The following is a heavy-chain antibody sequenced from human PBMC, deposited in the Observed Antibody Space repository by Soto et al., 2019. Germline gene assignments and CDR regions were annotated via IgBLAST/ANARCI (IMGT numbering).Heavy chain of an antibody. J-gene: IGHJ4*02. CDR3: ARGIRGCSGGSCHWRNFDY. Sequence: SETLSLTCTVSGGSISSSSYYWGWIRQPPGKGLEWIGSIYYSGSTYYNPSLKCRVTISVDTSKNQFSLKLSSVTAADTAVYYCARGIRGCSGGSCHWRNFDYWGQGTLVTVSS. D-gene: IGHD2-15*01. CDR2: IYYSGST. V-gene: IGHV4-39*01. CDR1: GGSISSSSYY.